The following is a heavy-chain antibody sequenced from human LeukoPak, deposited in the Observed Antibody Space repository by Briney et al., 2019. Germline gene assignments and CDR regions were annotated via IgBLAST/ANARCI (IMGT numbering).Heavy chain of an antibody. CDR2: IIPIFGTA. V-gene: IGHV1-69*06. D-gene: IGHD5-24*01. CDR3: ARDGYNYAYFDY. J-gene: IGHJ4*02. CDR1: GYTFTSYY. Sequence: GASVKVSCKASGYTFTSYYMHWVRQAPGQGLEWMGGIIPIFGTANYAQKFQGRVTITADKSTSTAYMELSSLRSEDTAVYYCARDGYNYAYFDYWGQGTLVTVSS.